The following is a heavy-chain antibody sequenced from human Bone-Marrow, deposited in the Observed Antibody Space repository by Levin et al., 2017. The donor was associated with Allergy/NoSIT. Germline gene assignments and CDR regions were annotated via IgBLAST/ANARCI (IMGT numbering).Heavy chain of an antibody. CDR1: GDSIGNSSYY. CDR3: ARHRDYYDSRGYWGSWDY. CDR2: VSYSGST. J-gene: IGHJ4*02. D-gene: IGHD3-22*01. V-gene: IGHV4-39*07. Sequence: SETLSLTCIVSGDSIGNSSYYWGWIRQPPGKGLEWIGSVSYSGSTYDNPSLKSRVTISVDTSKNQFSLKVISVTAADTAVYYCARHRDYYDSRGYWGSWDYWGQGTLATVSS.